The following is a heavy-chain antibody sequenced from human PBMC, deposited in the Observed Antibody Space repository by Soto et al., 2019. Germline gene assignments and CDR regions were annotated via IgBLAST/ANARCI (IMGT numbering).Heavy chain of an antibody. CDR3: VRESCTSASCPWGWFDP. J-gene: IGHJ5*02. CDR1: GGPISGGDYC. V-gene: IGHV4-30-4*01. Sequence: SKTLSLTCTVSGGPISGGDYCWSWIRQPPGKGLEWIGYIHYSGSTYYNPSLKSRVTISLDTSKNQFSLKLSSVTAADTAVYYCVRESCTSASCPWGWFDPWGQGTLVTVSS. CDR2: IHYSGST. D-gene: IGHD2-2*01.